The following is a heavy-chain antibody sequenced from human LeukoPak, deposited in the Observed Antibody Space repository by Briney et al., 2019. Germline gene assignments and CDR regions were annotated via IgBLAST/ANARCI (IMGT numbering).Heavy chain of an antibody. V-gene: IGHV5-51*01. CDR2: IYPEDSDT. CDR3: ARIYCEVESTC. J-gene: IGHJ4*02. Sequence: GESLKISCKASGYTFSSYWIGRVRQMPGKGLECMGVIYPEDSDTRYSPSFQGQVTISADTSISTAYLQWSSLQPSDTAMYYCARIYCEVESTCWGQGTLVTVSS. CDR1: GYTFSSYW. D-gene: IGHD2-21*01.